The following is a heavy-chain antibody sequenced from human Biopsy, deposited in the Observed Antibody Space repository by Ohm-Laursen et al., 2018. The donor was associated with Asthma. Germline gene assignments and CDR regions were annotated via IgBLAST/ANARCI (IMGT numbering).Heavy chain of an antibody. CDR2: INYSGST. CDR1: GGSLSSGSYY. CDR3: ARDLSGYCTSSACYGFDS. J-gene: IGHJ5*01. V-gene: IGHV4-31*03. D-gene: IGHD2-8*01. Sequence: SETLSLTCTVSGGSLSSGSYYWSSVRQHPGKGLEWIGYINYSGSTFYSPSLESRVTVSVDTSKNQFSLKLSSVTAADTAVYYCARDLSGYCTSSACYGFDSWGQGTLVTVSS.